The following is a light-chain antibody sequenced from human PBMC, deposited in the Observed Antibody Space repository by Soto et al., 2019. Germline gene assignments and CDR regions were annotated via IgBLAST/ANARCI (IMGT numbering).Light chain of an antibody. Sequence: EIVLTQSPATLALSPGERDTLSCRALQSVSSYFAWYQQKPGQAPRLLIYDASNRATGIPARFSGSGSGTDFTLTISSLEPEDFAVYYCQQRSNWLLTFGGGTKVEIK. J-gene: IGKJ4*01. CDR1: QSVSSY. V-gene: IGKV3-11*01. CDR2: DAS. CDR3: QQRSNWLLT.